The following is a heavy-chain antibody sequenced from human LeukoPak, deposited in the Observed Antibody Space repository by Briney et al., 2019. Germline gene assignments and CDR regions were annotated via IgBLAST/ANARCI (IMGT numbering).Heavy chain of an antibody. CDR1: DGSMSSYY. J-gene: IGHJ4*02. V-gene: IGHV4-4*07. CDR3: ARGRAAAGTVLEY. Sequence: SETLSLTCTVSDGSMSSYYWSWIRQPARKGLECIVRMSTSGNAKYNPSLKSRVTTSVDTSKKQLSLQLNSVTAADTAVYYCARGRAAAGTVLEYWGQGALVTVSS. CDR2: MSTSGNA. D-gene: IGHD6-13*01.